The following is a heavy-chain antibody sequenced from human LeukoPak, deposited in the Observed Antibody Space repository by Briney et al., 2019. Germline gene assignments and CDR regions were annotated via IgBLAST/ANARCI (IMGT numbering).Heavy chain of an antibody. CDR2: IYYSGTT. V-gene: IGHV4-59*01. CDR3: ARGSGYSYNEYFFDN. Sequence: SETLSLTCTVSGGPITGSYWSWIWQPPGKGLEWIGYIYYSGTTYYNPSLKSRVSISVDTSKNQFSLKLSSVTAADTALYYCARGSGYSYNEYFFDNWGQGTLVTVSS. D-gene: IGHD5-18*01. CDR1: GGPITGSY. J-gene: IGHJ4*02.